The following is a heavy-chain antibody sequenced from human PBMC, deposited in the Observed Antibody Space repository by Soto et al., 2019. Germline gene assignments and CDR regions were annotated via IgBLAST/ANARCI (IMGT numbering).Heavy chain of an antibody. CDR3: TTDPLGMDV. V-gene: IGHV3-15*01. CDR1: GFTFSNAC. CDR2: IKSKTDGGTT. J-gene: IGHJ6*02. Sequence: GGSLTLSCAASGFTFSNACMSWVRPAPGKGLEWVGRIKSKTDGGTTDYAAPVKGRFTITRDDPKNTLYPQMNSRKTEDNAVYYYTTDPLGMDVWGQGATVTVSS.